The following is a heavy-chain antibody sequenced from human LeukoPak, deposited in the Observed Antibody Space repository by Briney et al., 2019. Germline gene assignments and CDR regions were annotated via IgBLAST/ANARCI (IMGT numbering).Heavy chain of an antibody. CDR2: IYSGGST. J-gene: IGHJ4*02. CDR1: GFTVSSNY. D-gene: IGHD3/OR15-3a*01. V-gene: IGHV3-66*01. Sequence: GGSLRLSCAASGFTVSSNYMSWVSQAPGKGLEWVSVIYSGGSTYYADSVKGRFTISRDKSKNTLYLQMNSLRAEDTAVYYCARDRIGPWGQGTLVTVSS. CDR3: ARDRIGP.